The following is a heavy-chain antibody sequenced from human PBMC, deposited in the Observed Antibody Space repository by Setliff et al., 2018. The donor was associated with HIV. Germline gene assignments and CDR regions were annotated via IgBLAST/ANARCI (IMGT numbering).Heavy chain of an antibody. CDR2: INWNGGST. CDR3: ARGFTAAAGPTGY. CDR1: EFVFTSYS. Sequence: GGSLRLSCVASEFVFTSYSMNWVRQAPGKGLEWVSGINWNGGSTGYADSVKGRFTISRDNAKNSLYLQMNSLRAEDTAVYYCARGFTAAAGPTGYWGQGTLVTVSS. J-gene: IGHJ4*02. V-gene: IGHV3-20*04. D-gene: IGHD6-13*01.